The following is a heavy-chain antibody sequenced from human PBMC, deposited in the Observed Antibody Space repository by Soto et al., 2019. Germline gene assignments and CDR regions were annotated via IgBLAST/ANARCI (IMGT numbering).Heavy chain of an antibody. CDR1: GYTFATYW. CDR2: LYPADSGT. V-gene: IGHV5-51*01. J-gene: IGHJ6*02. CDR3: ARLGGNYYYYGMDV. Sequence: GESLKISCKGSGYTFATYWIGWVRQMPGKGLEWMGILYPADSGTKYSPSFQGQVTISADKSISTAYLQWSSLKASDTAIYYCARLGGNYYYYGMDVWGQGTTVTVSS. D-gene: IGHD1-1*01.